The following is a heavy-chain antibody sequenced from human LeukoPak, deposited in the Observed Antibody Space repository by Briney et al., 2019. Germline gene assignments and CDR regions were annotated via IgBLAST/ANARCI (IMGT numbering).Heavy chain of an antibody. V-gene: IGHV3-74*01. CDR1: GFTFSSYA. CDR2: IDNVGSVT. D-gene: IGHD5-12*01. CDR3: AREFIEARQDPFDV. Sequence: QPGGSLRLSCAASGFTFSSYAMSWVRQAPGKGLVWVSRIDNVGSVTSYADSVRGRFTISRDNAKDTLYLQMSNLRDEDTAVYYCAREFIEARQDPFDVWGQGTMVTVSS. J-gene: IGHJ3*01.